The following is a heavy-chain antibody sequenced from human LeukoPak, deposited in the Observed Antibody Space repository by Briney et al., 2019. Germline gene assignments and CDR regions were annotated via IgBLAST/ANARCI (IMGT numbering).Heavy chain of an antibody. CDR3: ARFGATTESYFDY. CDR1: GGSISSYY. Sequence: SETLSLTCTVSGGSISSYYWSWIRQPSGKGLEWIGYIYYSGSTNYNPSLKSRVTISVDTSKNQFSLKLSSVTAADTAVYYCARFGATTESYFDYWGQGTLVTVSS. V-gene: IGHV4-59*08. CDR2: IYYSGST. J-gene: IGHJ4*02. D-gene: IGHD1-26*01.